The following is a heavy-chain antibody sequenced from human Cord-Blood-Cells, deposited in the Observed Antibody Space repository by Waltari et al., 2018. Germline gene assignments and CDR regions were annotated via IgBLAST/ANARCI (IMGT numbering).Heavy chain of an antibody. CDR2: IRYDGSNK. V-gene: IGHV3-30*02. D-gene: IGHD6-6*01. J-gene: IGHJ3*02. CDR1: GFTFGSYG. CDR3: AKVEYSSSSAFDI. Sequence: QVQLVESGGGVVQPGGPLRLSCAASGFTFGSYGRPWVRQAPGKGLEWVAFIRYDGSNKYYADSVKGRFTISRDNSKNTLYLQMNSLRAEDTAVYYCAKVEYSSSSAFDIWGQGTMVTVSS.